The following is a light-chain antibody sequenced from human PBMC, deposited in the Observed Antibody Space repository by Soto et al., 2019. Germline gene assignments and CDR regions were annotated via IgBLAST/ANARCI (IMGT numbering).Light chain of an antibody. J-gene: IGKJ1*01. Sequence: EIVFTQSPGTLYLSPGERATISCRARQSVSSRYLAWCQQKLGQAPRLFIYGASSRATGIPDRFSCSGAGTGFTRTISGLEPEDVEVDYCQQYGNSSGTFCQGTKVDIK. V-gene: IGKV3-20*01. CDR1: QSVSSRY. CDR2: GAS. CDR3: QQYGNSSGT.